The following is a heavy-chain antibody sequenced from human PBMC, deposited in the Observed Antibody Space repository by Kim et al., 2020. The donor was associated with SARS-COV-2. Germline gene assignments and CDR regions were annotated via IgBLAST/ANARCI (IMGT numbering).Heavy chain of an antibody. J-gene: IGHJ4*02. Sequence: GGSLRLSCAASGFTFSSYGMHWVRQAPGKGLEWVAVISYDGSNKYYADSVKGRFTISRDNSKNTLYLQMNSLRAEDTAVYYCAKVNYGSGSYLDYWGQGTLVTVSS. V-gene: IGHV3-30*18. CDR3: AKVNYGSGSYLDY. CDR2: ISYDGSNK. CDR1: GFTFSSYG. D-gene: IGHD3-10*01.